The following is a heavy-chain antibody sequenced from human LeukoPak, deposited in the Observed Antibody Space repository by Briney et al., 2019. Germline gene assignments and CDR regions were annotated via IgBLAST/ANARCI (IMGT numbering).Heavy chain of an antibody. Sequence: SETLSLTCTVSGDSITNSHYFWGCIRQPPGKRLECIGNIYYSGSIYYNPSLRSRVTLSLDTSKNQFSLKLSSVTAADAAVYYCARGLEAGPAVADEWWGQGTLVTVSS. J-gene: IGHJ4*02. D-gene: IGHD2-2*01. V-gene: IGHV4-39*07. CDR2: IYYSGSI. CDR1: GDSITNSHYF. CDR3: ARGLEAGPAVADEW.